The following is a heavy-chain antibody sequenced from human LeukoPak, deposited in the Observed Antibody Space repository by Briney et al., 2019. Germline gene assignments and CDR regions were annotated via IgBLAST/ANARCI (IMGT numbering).Heavy chain of an antibody. CDR2: TYYRSKLYN. V-gene: IGHV6-1*01. CDR3: ARDSAVAGTLYYYGMDV. J-gene: IGHJ6*02. Sequence: SQTLSLTCAISGDSFSSNSAAWDWLRQSPSRGLEWLGRTYYRSKLYNDYAVSVKSRITINPDTSENQFSLQLNSVTPEDTAVYYCARDSAVAGTLYYYGMDVWGQGTTVTVSS. D-gene: IGHD6-19*01. CDR1: GDSFSSNSAA.